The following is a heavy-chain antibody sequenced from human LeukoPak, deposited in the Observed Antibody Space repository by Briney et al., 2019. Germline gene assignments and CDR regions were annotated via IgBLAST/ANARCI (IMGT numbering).Heavy chain of an antibody. CDR2: IKQDGSEK. Sequence: QSGGSLRLSCAVSGFTFSSYWMSWVRQAPGKGLEWVSNIKQDGSEKYHMATVNGRSTLSRDNTKNSLYLQMNRLRAEDTAVSYCAREGVTTPTSFDYWGPGTLVTVSS. D-gene: IGHD4-17*01. CDR3: AREGVTTPTSFDY. J-gene: IGHJ4*02. V-gene: IGHV3-7*01. CDR1: GFTFSSYW.